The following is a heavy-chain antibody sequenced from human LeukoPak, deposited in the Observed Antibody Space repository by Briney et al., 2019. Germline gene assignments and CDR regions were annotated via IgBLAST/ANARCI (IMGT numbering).Heavy chain of an antibody. J-gene: IGHJ3*02. CDR2: IYTSGST. D-gene: IGHD5-18*01. CDR3: ARPRGYSYGRGGGGRAFDI. Sequence: PSETLSLTCTVSGDSISSGDYYWSWIRQPAGKGLEWIGRIYTSGSTNYNPSLKSRVTISVDTSKNQFSLKLSSVTAADTAVYYCARPRGYSYGRGGGGRAFDIWGQGTMVTVSS. CDR1: GDSISSGDYY. V-gene: IGHV4-61*02.